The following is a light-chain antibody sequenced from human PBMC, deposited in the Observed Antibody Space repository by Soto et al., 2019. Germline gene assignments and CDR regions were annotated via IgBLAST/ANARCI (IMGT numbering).Light chain of an antibody. J-gene: IGKJ1*01. CDR1: QSISDW. V-gene: IGKV1-5*03. CDR2: RAS. CDR3: QQYNTYLWT. Sequence: DIQMTQSPSTLSASVGDRVTITCRASQSISDWLAWFQQKPGKAPKLLIYRASSLESGVPSRFSGNGSGTEFTLSISSLQPDDFATYFCQQYNTYLWTFGQGTKVDIK.